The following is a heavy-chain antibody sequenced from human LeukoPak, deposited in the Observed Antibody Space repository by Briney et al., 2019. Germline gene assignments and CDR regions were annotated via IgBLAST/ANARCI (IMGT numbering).Heavy chain of an antibody. CDR3: ARAGDVAVAGTLIGWFDP. CDR2: ISSSGSTI. CDR1: GFTFSDYY. V-gene: IGHV3-11*01. J-gene: IGHJ5*02. D-gene: IGHD6-19*01. Sequence: GGSLRLSCAASGFTFSDYYMSWIRQAPGKGLEWVSYISSSGSTIYYADSVKGRFTISRDNAKNSLYLQMNSLRAEDTAVYYCARAGDVAVAGTLIGWFDPWGQGTLVTVSS.